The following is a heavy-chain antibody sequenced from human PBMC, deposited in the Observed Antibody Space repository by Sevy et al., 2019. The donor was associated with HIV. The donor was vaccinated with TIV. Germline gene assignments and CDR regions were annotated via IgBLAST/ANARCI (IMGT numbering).Heavy chain of an antibody. CDR2: ISSSSSTI. J-gene: IGHJ6*02. V-gene: IGHV3-48*01. Sequence: GGCLRLSCAASGFTFSSYSMNWVRQAPGKGLEWVSYISSSSSTIYYADSVKGRFTISRDNAKNSLYLQMNSLRAEDTAVYYCARVESSYYYGMDVWGQGTTVTVSS. D-gene: IGHD3-10*01. CDR1: GFTFSSYS. CDR3: ARVESSYYYGMDV.